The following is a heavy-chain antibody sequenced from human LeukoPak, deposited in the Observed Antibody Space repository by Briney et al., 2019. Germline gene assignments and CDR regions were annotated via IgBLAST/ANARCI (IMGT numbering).Heavy chain of an antibody. V-gene: IGHV1-2*02. CDR3: ARDYGSGLLWFGESY. CDR2: INPNSGGT. Sequence: SVKVSCKASGYTFTGYYMHWVRQAPGQGLEWMGWINPNSGGTNYAQKFQGRVTMTRDTSISTAYMELSRLRSDDTAVYYCARDYGSGLLWFGESYWGQGTLVTVSS. J-gene: IGHJ4*02. D-gene: IGHD3-10*01. CDR1: GYTFTGYY.